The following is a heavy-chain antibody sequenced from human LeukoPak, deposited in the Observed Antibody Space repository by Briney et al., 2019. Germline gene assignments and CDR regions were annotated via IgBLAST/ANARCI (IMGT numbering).Heavy chain of an antibody. Sequence: SVKVSCKASGGTFSSYAISWVRQAPGQGLEWMGGIIPTFLAENYAQKFHGRVTIAADESTSTVYMELSSLRSEDTAVYYCARAPPLGYCSGGSYHGGIDYWGQGTLVTVSS. D-gene: IGHD2-15*01. V-gene: IGHV1-69*13. J-gene: IGHJ4*02. CDR1: GGTFSSYA. CDR2: IIPTFLAE. CDR3: ARAPPLGYCSGGSYHGGIDY.